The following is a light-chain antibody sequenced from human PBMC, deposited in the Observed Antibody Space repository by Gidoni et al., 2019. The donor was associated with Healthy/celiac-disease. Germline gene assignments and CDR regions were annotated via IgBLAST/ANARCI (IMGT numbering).Light chain of an antibody. J-gene: IGKJ3*01. CDR2: GAS. CDR3: QQYGSPPFG. Sequence: EIVLTQSPGTLSLSPGERATLSCRASQSVSSSYLAWYQQKPGQAPRLLIYGASSRATGIPDRFSGSGSGTDFTLTISRLEPEDFAVYYCQQYGSPPFGFXPXTKVDIK. V-gene: IGKV3-20*01. CDR1: QSVSSSY.